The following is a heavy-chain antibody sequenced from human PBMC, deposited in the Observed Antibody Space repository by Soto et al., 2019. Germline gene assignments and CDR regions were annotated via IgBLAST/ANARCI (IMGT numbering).Heavy chain of an antibody. CDR3: ACCHLVPGSAFYCSMDV. Sequence: PGWPLRPPRIACGLGLSCTRTSWVGQGPGKDWRWVASISGSGKDTSHRHSVKGRFAISRDSAGTSLFLRMDSVKVEDTAVYHWACCHLVPGSAFYCSMDVWGPGTAVTFSS. D-gene: IGHD6-6*01. CDR1: GLGLSCTR. J-gene: IGHJ6*03. V-gene: IGHV3-21*01. CDR2: ISGSGKDT.